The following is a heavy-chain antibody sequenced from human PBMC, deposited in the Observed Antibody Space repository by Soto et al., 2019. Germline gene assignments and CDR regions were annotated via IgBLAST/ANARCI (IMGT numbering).Heavy chain of an antibody. J-gene: IGHJ6*02. CDR3: ARTEYSSGYSVKDYGRMDV. Sequence: QVQLVQSGAEVKKPGSSVKVSCKASGGTFSSYAISWVRQSPGPGLEWMGGIIPIFGTANYAQKFQGRVTITADESTSTAYMELSSLRCEDTAVYYCARTEYSSGYSVKDYGRMDVWGQGTTVTVPS. V-gene: IGHV1-69*01. CDR1: GGTFSSYA. D-gene: IGHD5-18*01. CDR2: IIPIFGTA.